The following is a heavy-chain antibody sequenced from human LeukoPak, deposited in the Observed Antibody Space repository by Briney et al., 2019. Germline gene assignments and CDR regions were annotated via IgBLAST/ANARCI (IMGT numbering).Heavy chain of an antibody. V-gene: IGHV4-59*01. CDR1: GGSSSRFY. CDR3: ARPYYDSSGYHDAFDI. Sequence: SETLSLTCTVSGGSSSRFYWSWIRQPPGKGLEWIGYIYYSGSTNYNPSLKSRVTISVDTSKNQFSLKLSSVTAADTAVYYCARPYYDSSGYHDAFDIWGQGTMVTVSS. CDR2: IYYSGST. J-gene: IGHJ3*02. D-gene: IGHD3-22*01.